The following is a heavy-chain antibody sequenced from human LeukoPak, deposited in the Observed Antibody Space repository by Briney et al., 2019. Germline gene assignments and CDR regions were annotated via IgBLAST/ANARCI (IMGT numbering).Heavy chain of an antibody. CDR3: ARIGAGSSRDY. CDR1: GFTLSSYW. Sequence: PGGSLRLSCAASGFTLSSYWMHWVRQAPGKGVVWVSRINSDGSSTTYVDSVKGRFTISRDNAKNTLYLQMNSLRAEDTAVYYCARIGAGSSRDYWGQGTLVTVSS. CDR2: INSDGSST. J-gene: IGHJ4*02. D-gene: IGHD6-13*01. V-gene: IGHV3-74*01.